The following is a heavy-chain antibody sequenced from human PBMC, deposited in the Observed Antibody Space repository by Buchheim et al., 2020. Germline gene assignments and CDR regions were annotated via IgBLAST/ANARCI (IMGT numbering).Heavy chain of an antibody. CDR3: ASPGITGTTAWYYGMDV. Sequence: QVQLVQSGAEVKKPGASVKVSCKASGYTFTGYYMHWVRQAPGQGLEWMGRIIPILGIANYAQKFQGRVTITADKSTSTAYMELSSLRSEDTAVYYCASPGITGTTAWYYGMDVWGQGTT. J-gene: IGHJ6*02. CDR1: GYTFTGYY. CDR2: IIPILGIA. D-gene: IGHD1-7*01. V-gene: IGHV1-69*09.